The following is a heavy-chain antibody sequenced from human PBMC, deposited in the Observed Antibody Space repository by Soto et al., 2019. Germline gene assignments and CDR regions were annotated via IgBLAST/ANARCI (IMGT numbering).Heavy chain of an antibody. V-gene: IGHV1-69*01. CDR3: ARSGVWSGYYTGRNWFDP. J-gene: IGHJ5*02. CDR2: IIPIFGTA. D-gene: IGHD3-3*01. Sequence: QVQLVQSGAEVKKPGSSVNVSCKASGGTFSSYAISWVRQAPGQGLEWMGGIIPIFGTANYAQKFQGRVTITADESTSTAYMELRCLGSEDTALYYCARSGVWSGYYTGRNWFDPWGQGTLVTVSS. CDR1: GGTFSSYA.